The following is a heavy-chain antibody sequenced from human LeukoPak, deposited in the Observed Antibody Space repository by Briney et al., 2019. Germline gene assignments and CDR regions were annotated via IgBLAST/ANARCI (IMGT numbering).Heavy chain of an antibody. J-gene: IGHJ4*02. CDR1: GFTFSGNG. D-gene: IGHD1/OR15-1a*01. CDR2: IKKDGSHS. CDR3: ARDRGWNTFDF. V-gene: IGHV3-7*01. Sequence: GGSLRLSCAASGFTFSGNGMSWVRQAPGKGLEWVANIKKDGSHSNYVDSVKGRFTISRDNDKNSLYLQMNSLRAEDTAVYYCARDRGWNTFDFWGQGTLVTVSS.